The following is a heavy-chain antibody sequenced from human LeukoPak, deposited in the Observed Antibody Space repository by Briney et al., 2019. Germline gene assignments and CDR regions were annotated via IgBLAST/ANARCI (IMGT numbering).Heavy chain of an antibody. V-gene: IGHV5-51*01. CDR3: ARHLPPSSALDY. J-gene: IGHJ4*02. D-gene: IGHD6-19*01. Sequence: GGSLKISCKGSGYSFTSYWIGWVRQMPGKGLEWMGIIYPGDSDTRYRPSFQGQVTISADKSVSTAYLQWSSLKASDTAMYYCARHLPPSSALDYWGQGTLVTVSS. CDR1: GYSFTSYW. CDR2: IYPGDSDT.